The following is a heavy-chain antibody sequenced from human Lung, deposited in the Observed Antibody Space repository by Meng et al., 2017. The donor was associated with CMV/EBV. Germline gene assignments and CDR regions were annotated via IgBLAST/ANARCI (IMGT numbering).Heavy chain of an antibody. V-gene: IGHV3-74*01. CDR2: INSDGSSR. J-gene: IGHJ4*02. D-gene: IGHD5-24*01. CDR3: VRGVAESLGWEMGF. CDR1: GFTFSNYW. Sequence: DVALVESGGDFVQPGGSLRLSCAASGFTFSNYWMHWVRQGPGKGLVLVSRINSDGSSRSYADSVEGRFTISRDNAKNTLYLQMDSLRVEDTAVYFCVRGVAESLGWEMGFWGQGVLVTVSS.